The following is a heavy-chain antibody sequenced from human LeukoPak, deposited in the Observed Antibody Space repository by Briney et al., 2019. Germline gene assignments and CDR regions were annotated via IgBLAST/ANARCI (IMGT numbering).Heavy chain of an antibody. CDR2: ISSSSSYI. Sequence: GGSLRLSCTASGFTFSSYSMNWVRQAPGKGLEWVSSISSSSSYIYYADSVKGRFTISRDNAKNSLYLQMNSLRAEDTAVYYCASIFYDILTGSDDWGQGTLVTVSS. J-gene: IGHJ4*02. CDR3: ASIFYDILTGSDD. CDR1: GFTFSSYS. V-gene: IGHV3-21*01. D-gene: IGHD3-9*01.